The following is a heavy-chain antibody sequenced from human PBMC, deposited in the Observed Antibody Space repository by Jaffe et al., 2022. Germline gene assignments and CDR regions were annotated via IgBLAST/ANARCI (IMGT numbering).Heavy chain of an antibody. Sequence: EVQLVESGGGLVQPGGSLRLSCAASGFTFSSYSMNWVRQAPGKGLEWVSYISSSSSTIYYADSVKGRFTISRDNAKNSLYLQMNSLRAEDTAVYYCARDLGTNYDYIWGSYRHTYYFDYWGQGTLVTVSS. CDR3: ARDLGTNYDYIWGSYRHTYYFDY. V-gene: IGHV3-48*01. CDR1: GFTFSSYS. J-gene: IGHJ4*02. D-gene: IGHD3-16*02. CDR2: ISSSSSTI.